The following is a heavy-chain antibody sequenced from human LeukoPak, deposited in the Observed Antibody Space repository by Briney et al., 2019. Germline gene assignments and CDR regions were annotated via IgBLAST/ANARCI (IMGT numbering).Heavy chain of an antibody. CDR2: IYRSRST. Sequence: KPSETLSLTCTVSGYSISCGYCWGCLRQPPGKGLECIGSIYRSRSTYYNPSLNRRDTISVDTTKHHFSLKRSAVTAAHAVVYYCASVDSRGWYFWFDTWGQGKLVTVSS. V-gene: IGHV4-38-2*02. J-gene: IGHJ5*02. CDR3: ASVDSRGWYFWFDT. CDR1: GYSISCGYC. D-gene: IGHD6-19*01.